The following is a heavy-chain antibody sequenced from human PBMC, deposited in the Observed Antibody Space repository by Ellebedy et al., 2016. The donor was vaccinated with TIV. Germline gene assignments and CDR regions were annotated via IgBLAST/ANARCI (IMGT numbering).Heavy chain of an antibody. CDR1: GFTFSSYA. J-gene: IGHJ5*02. CDR2: ISYDGNNK. CDR3: ARGFGYFDSGGYSS. D-gene: IGHD3-22*01. Sequence: PGGSLRLSCAASGFTFSSYALHWVRQAPGKGLEWVAVISYDGNNKYYADSVKGRFTISRDNSENTLYLQMTSLRAEDTAVYFCARGFGYFDSGGYSSWGQGTLVTVSS. V-gene: IGHV3-30-3*01.